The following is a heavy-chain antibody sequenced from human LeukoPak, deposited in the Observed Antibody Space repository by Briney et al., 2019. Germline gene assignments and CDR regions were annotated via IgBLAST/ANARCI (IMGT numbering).Heavy chain of an antibody. Sequence: PSETLSLTCTVSGYSISSGYYWGWIRPPPGKGLEWIGSIYHSGSTYYNPSLKSRVTISVDTSKNQFSLKLSSVTAADTAVYYCAREGGRGCSSTSCYYSGGYFDYWGQGTLVTVSS. CDR3: AREGGRGCSSTSCYYSGGYFDY. J-gene: IGHJ4*02. V-gene: IGHV4-38-2*02. CDR2: IYHSGST. D-gene: IGHD2-2*01. CDR1: GYSISSGYY.